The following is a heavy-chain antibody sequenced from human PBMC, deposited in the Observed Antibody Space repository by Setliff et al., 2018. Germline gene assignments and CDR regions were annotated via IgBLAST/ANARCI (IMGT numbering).Heavy chain of an antibody. Sequence: KTSETLSLTCTASGGSISSSSYYWGWIRQPPGKGLEWIGSIYYRGSTYYNPSLKSRVTISVDTSKNQFSLKLSSVTAADTAVYYCARVLNWFDPWGQGTLVTVSS. D-gene: IGHD1-26*01. CDR2: IYYRGST. CDR3: ARVLNWFDP. CDR1: GGSISSSSYY. J-gene: IGHJ5*02. V-gene: IGHV4-39*07.